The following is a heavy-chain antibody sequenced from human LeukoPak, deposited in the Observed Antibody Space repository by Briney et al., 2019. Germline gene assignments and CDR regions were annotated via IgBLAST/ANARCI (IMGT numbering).Heavy chain of an antibody. J-gene: IGHJ6*02. CDR3: ARDRPSVRYFDWLLYVVGMDV. Sequence: SVKVSCKASGGTFSSYAISWVRQAPGQGLEWMGVIIPIFGTANYAQKFQGRVTITADESTSTAYMELSSLRSEDTAVYYCARDRPSVRYFDWLLYVVGMDVWGQGTTVTVSS. V-gene: IGHV1-69*13. CDR2: IIPIFGTA. D-gene: IGHD3-9*01. CDR1: GGTFSSYA.